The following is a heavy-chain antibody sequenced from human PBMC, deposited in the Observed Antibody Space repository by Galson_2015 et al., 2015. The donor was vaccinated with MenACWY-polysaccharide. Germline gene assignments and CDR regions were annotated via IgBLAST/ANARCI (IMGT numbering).Heavy chain of an antibody. CDR1: GGSISSSSYY. D-gene: IGHD2-8*02. CDR2: INYSGST. V-gene: IGHV4-39*01. CDR3: ARHETIVLVPTSVDY. Sequence: ATMSLTCTVSGGSISSSSYYWGWIRQPPGKGLEWIGSINYSGSTYYNPSLKRRVTISLATSTNQFSLKLRSVTAADTALYYCARHETIVLVPTSVDYWGQGTLVTVSS. J-gene: IGHJ4*02.